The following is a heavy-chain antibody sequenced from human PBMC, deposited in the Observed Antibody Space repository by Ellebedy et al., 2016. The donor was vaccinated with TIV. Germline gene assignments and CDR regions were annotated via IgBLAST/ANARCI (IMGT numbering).Heavy chain of an antibody. V-gene: IGHV3-23*01. D-gene: IGHD6-25*01. CDR2: IIGFGGSA. J-gene: IGHJ4*02. CDR1: GFTFNTHA. Sequence: GESLKISCAASGFTFNTHAMSWVRQAPGKGLEWVSAIIGFGGSASYADSVKGRFTISRDNSKNTLYLQMNSLRAEDTALYYCAKRNFASDYYHPAFDCWGQGTLVTVSS. CDR3: AKRNFASDYYHPAFDC.